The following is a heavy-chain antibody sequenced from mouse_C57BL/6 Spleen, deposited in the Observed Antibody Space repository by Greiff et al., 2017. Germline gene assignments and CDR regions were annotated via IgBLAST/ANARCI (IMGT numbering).Heavy chain of an antibody. Sequence: DVMLVESGGDLVKPGGSLKLSCAASGFTFSSYGMSWVRQTPDKRLEWVATISSGGSYTYYPDSVKGRFTISRDNAKNTLYLQMSSLKSEDTAMYYCARGDGYDEGYYDVGGTGTTLTVSS. CDR3: ARGDGYDEGYYDV. J-gene: IGHJ1*03. D-gene: IGHD2-2*01. CDR2: ISSGGSYT. CDR1: GFTFSSYG. V-gene: IGHV5-6*02.